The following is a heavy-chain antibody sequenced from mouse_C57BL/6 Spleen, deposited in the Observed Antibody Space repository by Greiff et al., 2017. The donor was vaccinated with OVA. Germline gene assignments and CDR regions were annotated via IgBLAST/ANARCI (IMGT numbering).Heavy chain of an antibody. D-gene: IGHD4-1*01. J-gene: IGHJ4*01. CDR3: ARDRTGTGAMDY. CDR1: GYAFSSSW. CDR2: IYPGDGDT. Sequence: QVQLQQSGPELVKPGASVKISCKASGYAFSSSWMNWVKQRPGKGLEWIGRIYPGDGDTNYNGKFKGKATLTADKSSSTAYMQLSSLTSEDSAVYFCARDRTGTGAMDYWGQGTSVTVSS. V-gene: IGHV1-82*01.